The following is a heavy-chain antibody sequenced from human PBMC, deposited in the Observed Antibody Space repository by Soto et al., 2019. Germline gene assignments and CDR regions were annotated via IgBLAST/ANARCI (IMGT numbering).Heavy chain of an antibody. CDR1: GFSFRSYG. D-gene: IGHD3-22*01. CDR2: ISYNGNKK. J-gene: IGHJ1*01. Sequence: CVGSGFSFRSYGMYWVRQAPGEGLEWMTFISYNGNKKEYADSVKGRFTISRDNSKNTVYLGMTSLRPNDTAVYYCAKHSSTFADWGQGTVVTVSS. V-gene: IGHV3-30*18. CDR3: AKHSSTFAD.